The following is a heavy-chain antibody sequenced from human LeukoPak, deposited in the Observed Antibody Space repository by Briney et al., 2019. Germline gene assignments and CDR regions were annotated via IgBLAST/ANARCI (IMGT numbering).Heavy chain of an antibody. CDR2: ISYDGSNK. V-gene: IGHV3-30*04. D-gene: IGHD4-17*01. J-gene: IGHJ4*02. Sequence: GRSLRLSCAASGFTFSSYAMHWVRQAPGKGLEWVAVISYDGSNKYYADSVKGRFTISGDNSKNTLYLQMNSLRAEDTAVYYCANGDRRNRLNYFDYWGQGTLVTVSS. CDR3: ANGDRRNRLNYFDY. CDR1: GFTFSSYA.